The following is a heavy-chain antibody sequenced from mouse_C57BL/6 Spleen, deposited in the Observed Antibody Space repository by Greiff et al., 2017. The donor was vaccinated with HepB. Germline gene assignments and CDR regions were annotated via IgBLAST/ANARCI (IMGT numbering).Heavy chain of an antibody. Sequence: DVMLVESGGGLVKPGGSLKLSCAASGFTFSSYAMSWVRQTPEKRLEWVATISDGGSYTYYPDNVKGRFTISRDNAKNNLYLQMSHLKSEDTAMYYCARDQGSSGLFAYWGQGTLVTVSA. J-gene: IGHJ3*01. D-gene: IGHD3-2*02. CDR2: ISDGGSYT. V-gene: IGHV5-4*01. CDR3: ARDQGSSGLFAY. CDR1: GFTFSSYA.